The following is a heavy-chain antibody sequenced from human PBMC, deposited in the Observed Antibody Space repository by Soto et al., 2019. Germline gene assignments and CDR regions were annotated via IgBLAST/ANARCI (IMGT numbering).Heavy chain of an antibody. CDR1: GFTFSSYW. J-gene: IGHJ4*02. D-gene: IGHD4-17*01. Sequence: EVQLVESGGGLVQPGGSLRLSCAASGFTFSSYWMSWVRQAPGKGLEWVANIKQDGSEKYYVDSVKGRFTISRDNAKKPLYLQMNSLRAEETAVYYCARGDYGENFDYWGQGTLVTVSS. CDR3: ARGDYGENFDY. V-gene: IGHV3-7*01. CDR2: IKQDGSEK.